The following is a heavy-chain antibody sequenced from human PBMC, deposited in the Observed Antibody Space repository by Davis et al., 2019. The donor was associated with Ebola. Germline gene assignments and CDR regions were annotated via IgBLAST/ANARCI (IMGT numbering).Heavy chain of an antibody. CDR1: GYTFTSYY. CDR3: ARDGDYDFWSGYCHGMDV. D-gene: IGHD3-3*01. V-gene: IGHV1-46*01. CDR2: INPSGGST. Sequence: ASVKVSCKASGYTFTSYYMHWVRQAPGQGLEWMGIINPSGGSTSYAQKFQGRVTMTRDTSTSTVYMELSSLRSEDTAVYYCARDGDYDFWSGYCHGMDVWGQGTTVTVSS. J-gene: IGHJ6*02.